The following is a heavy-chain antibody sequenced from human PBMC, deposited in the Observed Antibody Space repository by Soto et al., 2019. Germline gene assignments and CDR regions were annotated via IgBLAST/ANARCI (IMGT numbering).Heavy chain of an antibody. CDR2: ISSGSSYI. D-gene: IGHD5-18*01. CDR3: ARGRGYSYGQMDY. J-gene: IGHJ4*02. Sequence: EVQLVESGGGLVKPGGSLRLSCATSGFKFSSNSMNWVRQAPGKGLEWVSCISSGSSYIYYGDSVKGRFTISRDNAKNLLYLQMNSLRVEDTAVYYCARGRGYSYGQMDYWGRGTLVTVSS. CDR1: GFKFSSNS. V-gene: IGHV3-21*06.